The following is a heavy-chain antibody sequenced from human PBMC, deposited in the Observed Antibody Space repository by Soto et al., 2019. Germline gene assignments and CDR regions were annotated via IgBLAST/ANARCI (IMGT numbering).Heavy chain of an antibody. Sequence: QVQLVESGGGLVKPGGSLRLSCAASGFTFTDYYMSWIRQAPGKGPEWVSYISSSGSTMYYADSVKGRFTISRDNAKNSLYLQMNSLRAEDTAVYYCARDPQNYWVYYYFYMDVWGKGTTVTVSS. V-gene: IGHV3-11*01. J-gene: IGHJ6*03. CDR3: ARDPQNYWVYYYFYMDV. D-gene: IGHD2-8*02. CDR2: ISSSGSTM. CDR1: GFTFTDYY.